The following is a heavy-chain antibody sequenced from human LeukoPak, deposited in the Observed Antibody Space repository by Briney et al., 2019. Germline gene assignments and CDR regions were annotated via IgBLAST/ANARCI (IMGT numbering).Heavy chain of an antibody. Sequence: GGSLRLSCAASGFTFSSYWMHWVRQAPGKGLVWVSRINRDGGGTTYADSVKGRFTISRDNAKNTLYLQMNSLRAEDTAVYFCARVAYGDYGVFDYWGQGTLVTVSS. CDR1: GFTFSSYW. J-gene: IGHJ4*02. CDR3: ARVAYGDYGVFDY. V-gene: IGHV3-74*01. CDR2: INRDGGGT. D-gene: IGHD4-17*01.